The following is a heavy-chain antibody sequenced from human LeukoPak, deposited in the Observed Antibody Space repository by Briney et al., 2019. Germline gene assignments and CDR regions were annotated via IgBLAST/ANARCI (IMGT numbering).Heavy chain of an antibody. CDR1: GGTFSSYA. CDR3: ARGYDSSGYYYYFDY. CDR2: IIPILGIT. Sequence: SVKVSCKASGGTFSSYAISWVRQAPGQGLEWMGRIIPILGITNYAQKFQGRVTITADKSTSTAYMELSSLRSEDTAVYYCARGYDSSGYYYYFDYWGQGTLVTVSS. D-gene: IGHD3-22*01. V-gene: IGHV1-69*04. J-gene: IGHJ4*02.